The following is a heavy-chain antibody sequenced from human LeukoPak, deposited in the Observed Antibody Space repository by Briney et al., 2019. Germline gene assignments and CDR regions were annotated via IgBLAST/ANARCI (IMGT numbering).Heavy chain of an antibody. V-gene: IGHV3-30*18. CDR3: AKDLYPVLRYFDWLSDY. D-gene: IGHD3-9*01. CDR2: ISYDGSNK. CDR1: GFTFSSYG. J-gene: IGHJ4*02. Sequence: GRSLRLSCAASGFTFSSYGMHWVRQAPSKGLEWVAVISYDGSNKYYADSVKGRFTISRDNSKNTLYLQMNSLRAEDTAVYYCAKDLYPVLRYFDWLSDYWGQGTLVTVSS.